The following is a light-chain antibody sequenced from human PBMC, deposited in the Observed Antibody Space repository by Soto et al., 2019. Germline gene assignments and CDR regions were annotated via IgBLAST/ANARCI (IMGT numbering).Light chain of an antibody. J-gene: IGKJ2*01. CDR2: GAS. CDR3: RQYGSTPSYT. CDR1: QSVSSSSY. Sequence: EIVLTQSPGTLSLSPGERATLSCRASQSVSSSSYLAWYQQKPGQAPRLLIYGASSRATGIPDRFSGSGSATDFTLTISMLEPEDFAVYYCRQYGSTPSYTVGQGTKLEIK. V-gene: IGKV3-20*01.